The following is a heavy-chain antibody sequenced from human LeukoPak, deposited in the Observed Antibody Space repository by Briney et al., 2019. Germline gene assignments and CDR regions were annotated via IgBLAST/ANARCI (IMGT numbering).Heavy chain of an antibody. CDR3: ARVPVGYRRLTWYYGMDV. J-gene: IGHJ6*02. V-gene: IGHV4-59*01. CDR2: IYYSGST. D-gene: IGHD5-18*01. Sequence: SETLSLTCTVSGGSISSYYWSWIRQPPGKGLEWIGYIYYSGSTNYNPSLKSRVTISVDTSKNQFSLKLSSVTAADTAVYYCARVPVGYRRLTWYYGMDVWGQGTTVTVPS. CDR1: GGSISSYY.